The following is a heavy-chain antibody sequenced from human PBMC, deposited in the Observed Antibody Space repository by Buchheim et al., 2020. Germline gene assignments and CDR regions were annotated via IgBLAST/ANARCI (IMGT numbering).Heavy chain of an antibody. J-gene: IGHJ6*03. Sequence: QVQLQQWGAGLLKPSETLSLTCAVYGGSFSGYYWSWIRQPPGKGLEWIGEINHSGSTNYNPSLKSRVTISVDTSKNQFSLKLSSVTAADTAVYYCARNWQQLVRGSYYYYMDVWGKGTT. CDR2: INHSGST. CDR1: GGSFSGYY. D-gene: IGHD6-13*01. V-gene: IGHV4-34*01. CDR3: ARNWQQLVRGSYYYYMDV.